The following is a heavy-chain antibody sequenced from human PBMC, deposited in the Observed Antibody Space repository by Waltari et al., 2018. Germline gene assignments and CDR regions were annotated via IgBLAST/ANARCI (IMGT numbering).Heavy chain of an antibody. Sequence: QVQLVQSGAEVKKPGSSVKVSCKASGGTFSSYAISWVRQAPGQGLEWMGGIIPIFGTANYAQKVQGRVTITTDESTSTAYMELSSLRSEDTAVYYCASGLRFLEWSPPRPLDYWGQGTLVTVSS. V-gene: IGHV1-69*05. CDR3: ASGLRFLEWSPPRPLDY. D-gene: IGHD3-3*01. CDR1: GGTFSSYA. CDR2: IIPIFGTA. J-gene: IGHJ4*02.